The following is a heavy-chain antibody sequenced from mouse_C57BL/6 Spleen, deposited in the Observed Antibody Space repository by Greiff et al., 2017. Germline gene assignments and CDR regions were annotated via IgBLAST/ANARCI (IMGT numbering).Heavy chain of an antibody. CDR2: LSNLAYSI. CDR3: ARSQTGSYAMDY. CDR1: GFTFSDSG. D-gene: IGHD4-1*01. J-gene: IGHJ4*01. Sequence: EVHLVESGGGLVQPGGSLKLSCAASGFTFSDSGMALVRQAPRKGPEWVAFLSNLAYSIYYADTVTGRFTISRENAKNTLYLEMSSLRSEDTAMYYCARSQTGSYAMDYWGQGTSVTVSS. V-gene: IGHV5-15*01.